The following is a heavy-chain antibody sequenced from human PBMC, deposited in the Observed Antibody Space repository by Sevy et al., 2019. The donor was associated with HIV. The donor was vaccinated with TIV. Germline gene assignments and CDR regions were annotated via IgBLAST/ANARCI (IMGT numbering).Heavy chain of an antibody. CDR2: INAISSNI. CDR3: ARDLFSGGNAVYGY. J-gene: IGHJ4*02. CDR1: GFTFSCYA. D-gene: IGHD2-15*01. Sequence: GESLKISCAASGFTFSCYAMNWVRQAPGKGLEWVSSINAISSNIYYADSVKGRFTISRDNAENSLYLQMNSVRAEDTAVYYCARDLFSGGNAVYGYWGQGTLVTVSS. V-gene: IGHV3-21*01.